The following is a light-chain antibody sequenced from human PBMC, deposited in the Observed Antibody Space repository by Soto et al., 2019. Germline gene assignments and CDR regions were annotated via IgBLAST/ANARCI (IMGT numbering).Light chain of an antibody. Sequence: DIVMTQSPLSLPVTPGGPASISCRSSQSLLHRNGYTYLDWYLQKPGQSPQLLIYLGFNRASGVPDRFSGSGSGTDFTLKISRVEAEDVGVYYCMQGLQTPLYTFGQGTKLEIK. CDR3: MQGLQTPLYT. CDR1: QSLLHRNGYTY. V-gene: IGKV2-28*01. J-gene: IGKJ2*01. CDR2: LGF.